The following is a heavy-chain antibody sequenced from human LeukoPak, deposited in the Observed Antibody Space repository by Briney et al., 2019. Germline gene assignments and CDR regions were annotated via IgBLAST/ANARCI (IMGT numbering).Heavy chain of an antibody. J-gene: IGHJ4*02. V-gene: IGHV4-59*01. CDR2: LYYSGSA. CDR1: GASISGYF. CDR3: AREGTTHAGVDQ. Sequence: SETLSLTCTVSGASISGYFWSWIRQPPGKGLEWIGYLYYSGSANYNPSLKSRVTISVDTSKNHFSLKLSSVTAADTAVYYCAREGTTHAGVDQWGQGTLVTVSS. D-gene: IGHD1-14*01.